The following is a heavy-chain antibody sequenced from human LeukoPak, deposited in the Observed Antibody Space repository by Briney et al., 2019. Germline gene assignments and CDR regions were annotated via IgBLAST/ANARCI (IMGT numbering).Heavy chain of an antibody. CDR1: GFTFCSHG. D-gene: IGHD6-19*01. Sequence: GGSLRLSSAASGFTFCSHGMHWVRQAPGKGLEWVAFIRYDGSKKYYADSAKGRFTISRDNSNNTLYLQMSSLRAEDTAVYYCAQDQKGWYTFDYWGQGTLVTVSS. CDR2: IRYDGSKK. J-gene: IGHJ4*02. CDR3: AQDQKGWYTFDY. V-gene: IGHV3-30*02.